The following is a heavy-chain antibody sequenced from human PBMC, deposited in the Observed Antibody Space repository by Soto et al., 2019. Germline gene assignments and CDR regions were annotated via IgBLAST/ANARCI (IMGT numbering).Heavy chain of an antibody. V-gene: IGHV1-2*02. CDR2: INPITGGT. CDR3: ARHYYDSSDRDYLDY. CDR1: GYTFTSYY. D-gene: IGHD3-22*01. Sequence: ASVKVSCKASGYTFTSYYIHWVRQAPGQGLEWMGWINPITGGTNYAPKFQGRVTMTRDTSITTAYMELSRLRSDDTAVYYCARHYYDSSDRDYLDYWGQGNPVAVSS. J-gene: IGHJ4*02.